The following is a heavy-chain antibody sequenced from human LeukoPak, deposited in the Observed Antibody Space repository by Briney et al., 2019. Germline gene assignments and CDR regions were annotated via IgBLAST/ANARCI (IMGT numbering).Heavy chain of an antibody. V-gene: IGHV4-34*01. CDR1: GGSFSGYY. Sequence: SETLSLTCAVYGGSFSGYYWSWIRQPPGKGLEWIGEINRSGSTNYNPSLKSRVTISVDTSKNQFSLKLSSVTAADTAVYYCARLSGWPPFDYWGQGTLVTVSS. CDR3: ARLSGWPPFDY. D-gene: IGHD6-19*01. J-gene: IGHJ4*02. CDR2: INRSGST.